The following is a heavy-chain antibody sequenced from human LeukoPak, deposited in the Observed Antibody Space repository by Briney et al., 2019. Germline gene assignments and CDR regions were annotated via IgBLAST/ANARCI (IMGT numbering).Heavy chain of an antibody. J-gene: IGHJ4*02. CDR2: IRYDGSNK. CDR1: GFTFSSYG. Sequence: PGGSLRLSCAASGFTFSSYGMHWVRQAPGKGLEWVAFIRYDGSNKYYADSVKGRFTISRDNSKNTLYLQMNSLRAEDTAVYYCAKDYGSGSYYGTGDCWGQGTLVTVSS. V-gene: IGHV3-30*02. CDR3: AKDYGSGSYYGTGDC. D-gene: IGHD3-10*01.